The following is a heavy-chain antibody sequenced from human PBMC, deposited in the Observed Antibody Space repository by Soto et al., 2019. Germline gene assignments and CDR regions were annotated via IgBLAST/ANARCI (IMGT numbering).Heavy chain of an antibody. CDR1: GGSFSSGGYY. D-gene: IGHD2-8*02. J-gene: IGHJ4*02. Sequence: PSETLSLTCTVSGGSFSSGGYYWSWIRQLPGKGLEWIGYIYYSGSTYYNPSLKSRFTISLDTSKNQFSLKLSSVTAADTAMYYCARATSFSGHHGYWGQGTLVTVSS. CDR2: IYYSGST. V-gene: IGHV4-31*03. CDR3: ARATSFSGHHGY.